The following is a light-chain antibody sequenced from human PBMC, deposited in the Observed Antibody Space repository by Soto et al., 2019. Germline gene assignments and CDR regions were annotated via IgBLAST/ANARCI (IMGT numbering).Light chain of an antibody. J-gene: IGLJ2*01. CDR2: ANT. Sequence: QPVLTQPPSVTGAPGQRVPISCTGNNSNIGAGSGVNWYQQFPDKAPKLLIYANTHRPSGVPDRFSGSTSATSASLAITGLQTQDEADYYCQSFDSSLTGLIFGGGTKLTVL. V-gene: IGLV1-40*01. CDR1: NSNIGAGSG. CDR3: QSFDSSLTGLI.